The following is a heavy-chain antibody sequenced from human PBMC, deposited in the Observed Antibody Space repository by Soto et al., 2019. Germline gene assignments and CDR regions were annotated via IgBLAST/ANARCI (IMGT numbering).Heavy chain of an antibody. CDR3: ARGRFGELLTSYYYYGMDV. CDR1: GYSFTSYL. D-gene: IGHD3-10*01. V-gene: IGHV5-10-1*01. Sequence: PGESLKISCKGSGYSFTSYLISWVRQMPGKGLEWMGRIDPSDSYTNYSPSFQGHVTISADKSISTAYLQWSSLKASDTAMYYCARGRFGELLTSYYYYGMDVWGQGTTVTVSS. J-gene: IGHJ6*02. CDR2: IDPSDSYT.